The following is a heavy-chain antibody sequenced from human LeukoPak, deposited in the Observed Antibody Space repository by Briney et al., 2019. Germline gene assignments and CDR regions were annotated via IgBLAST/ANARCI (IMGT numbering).Heavy chain of an antibody. J-gene: IGHJ3*02. Sequence: GASVKVSCKASGYTFTSYGISWVRQAPGQGLEWMGGIIPIFGTANYAQKFQGRVTITADESTSTAYMELSSLRSEDTAVYYCARDPDYYDSSGYQIWGQGTMVTVSS. CDR3: ARDPDYYDSSGYQI. V-gene: IGHV1-69*13. CDR1: GYTFTSYG. CDR2: IIPIFGTA. D-gene: IGHD3-22*01.